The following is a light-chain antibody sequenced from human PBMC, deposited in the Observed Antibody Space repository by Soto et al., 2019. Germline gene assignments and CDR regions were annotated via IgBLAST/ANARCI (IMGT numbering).Light chain of an antibody. V-gene: IGLV1-44*01. CDR2: TTN. J-gene: IGLJ1*01. CDR3: AAWDDSLNGHV. CDR1: SSNIGTSS. Sequence: QSVLTQPHSASGTPGLRVTISCSGSSSNIGTSSVHWFQQLPGTAPKLLISTTNQRPSGVPERFSGSKSGTSASLAISGLQSEAEADYYCAAWDDSLNGHVFGTGTRSPS.